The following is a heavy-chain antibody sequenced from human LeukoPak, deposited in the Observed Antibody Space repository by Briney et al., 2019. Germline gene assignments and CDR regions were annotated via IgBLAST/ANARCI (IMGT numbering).Heavy chain of an antibody. D-gene: IGHD4-23*01. Sequence: GGSLRLSCAAPGFTFNMYTMYWVRQAPGKGLEWVSSISSSTTCIYYADSVKGRFTISRDNVKNSLSLQMNSLRAEDTAVYYCARVDNYGGNPPDYWGQGTLVTVSS. CDR2: ISSSTTCI. CDR1: GFTFNMYT. CDR3: ARVDNYGGNPPDY. J-gene: IGHJ4*02. V-gene: IGHV3-21*01.